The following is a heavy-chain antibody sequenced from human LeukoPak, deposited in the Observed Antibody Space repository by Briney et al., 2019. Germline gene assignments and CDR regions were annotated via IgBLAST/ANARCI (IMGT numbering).Heavy chain of an antibody. CDR2: INTGNGNT. CDR3: ARGARFRSYGSGTYYTSLPFDP. CDR1: GYTFTSYT. Sequence: ASVKVSCKASGYTFTSYTMHWVRQAPGQRLEWMGWINTGNGNTKYSQEFQGRVTITRDTSASTAYMELSSLRSEDMAVYYCARGARFRSYGSGTYYTSLPFDPWGQGTLVTVSS. J-gene: IGHJ5*02. V-gene: IGHV1-3*03. D-gene: IGHD3-10*01.